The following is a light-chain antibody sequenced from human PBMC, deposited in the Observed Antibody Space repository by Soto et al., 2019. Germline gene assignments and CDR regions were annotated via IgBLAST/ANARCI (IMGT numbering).Light chain of an antibody. V-gene: IGLV1-47*01. J-gene: IGLJ3*02. Sequence: QSVLTQPPSVSAAPGQKVTISCSGSGSNIGKNYVSWYQQVPGTAPKLLIFKNNQRPSGVPDRFSGSNSGSSASLAISGLRSEDEAYYFCAAWDDSLSAWVFGGGTKVTVL. CDR1: GSNIGKNY. CDR2: KNN. CDR3: AAWDDSLSAWV.